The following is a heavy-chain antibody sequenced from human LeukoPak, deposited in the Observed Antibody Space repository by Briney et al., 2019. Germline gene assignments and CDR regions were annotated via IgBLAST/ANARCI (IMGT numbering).Heavy chain of an antibody. CDR3: AKIGITMIVVVKYYFDY. D-gene: IGHD3-22*01. CDR2: IKQDGSEK. CDR1: RFTFSSYW. J-gene: IGHJ4*02. Sequence: GGSLRLSCAASRFTFSSYWMSWARQAPGKGLEWVANIKQDGSEKYYVDSVKGRFTISRDNAKNSLYLQMNSLRAEDTAVYYCAKIGITMIVVVKYYFDYWGQGTLVTVSS. V-gene: IGHV3-7*03.